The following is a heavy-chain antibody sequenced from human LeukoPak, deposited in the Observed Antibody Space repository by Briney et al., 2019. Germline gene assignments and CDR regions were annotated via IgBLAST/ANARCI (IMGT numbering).Heavy chain of an antibody. V-gene: IGHV3-23*01. Sequence: GGSLRLSCAASGFTFSSYAMSWVRHPPGKGLEWVSAISGSGGSTYYADSVKGRFTISRDNSKNTLYLQMNSLRAEDTAVYYCATYTYYYDSSGYYPGDYWGQGTLVTVSS. D-gene: IGHD3-22*01. CDR2: ISGSGGST. J-gene: IGHJ4*02. CDR3: ATYTYYYDSSGYYPGDY. CDR1: GFTFSSYA.